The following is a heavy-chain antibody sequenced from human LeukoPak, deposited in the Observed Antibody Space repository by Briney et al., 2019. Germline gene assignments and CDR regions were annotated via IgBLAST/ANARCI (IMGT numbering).Heavy chain of an antibody. CDR2: ISGSGGST. CDR3: AKEGCSSTSCPLVLFDY. CDR1: GFTFSSYA. J-gene: IGHJ4*02. D-gene: IGHD2-2*01. V-gene: IGHV3-23*01. Sequence: GGSLRLSCAASGFTFSSYAMSWVRQAPGKGLEWVSAISGSGGSTYYADSVKGRFTISRDNSKNTLYLQMNSLRAEDTAVYYCAKEGCSSTSCPLVLFDYWGQGTLVTVSS.